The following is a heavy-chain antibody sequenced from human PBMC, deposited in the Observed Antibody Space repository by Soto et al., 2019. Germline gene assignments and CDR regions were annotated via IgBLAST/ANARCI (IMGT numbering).Heavy chain of an antibody. CDR3: ARSIVLMVYATNWFDP. CDR1: GGSISSSSYY. D-gene: IGHD2-8*01. Sequence: SETLSLTCTVSGGSISSSSYYWGWIRQPPGKGLEWIGSIYYSGSTYYNPSLKSRVTISVDTSKNQFSLKLSSVTAADTAVYYCARSIVLMVYATNWFDPWGQGTLVTVSS. CDR2: IYYSGST. J-gene: IGHJ5*02. V-gene: IGHV4-39*01.